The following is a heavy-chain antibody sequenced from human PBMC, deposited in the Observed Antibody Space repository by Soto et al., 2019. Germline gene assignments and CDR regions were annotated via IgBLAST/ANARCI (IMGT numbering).Heavy chain of an antibody. V-gene: IGHV4-34*01. CDR2: INHSGST. J-gene: IGHJ6*02. CDR3: ARAGGSGSYQTMYGMDV. Sequence: PSETLSLTCAVYGGSFSGYYWSWIRQPPGKGLEWIGEINHSGSTNYNPSLKSRVTISVDTSKNQFSLKLSSVTAADTAVYYCARAGGSGSYQTMYGMDVWGQGTTVTVSS. D-gene: IGHD3-10*01. CDR1: GGSFSGYY.